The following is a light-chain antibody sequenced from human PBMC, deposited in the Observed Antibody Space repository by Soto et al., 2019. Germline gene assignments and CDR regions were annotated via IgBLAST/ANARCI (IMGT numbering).Light chain of an antibody. CDR2: GAS. V-gene: IGKV3-15*01. J-gene: IGKJ1*01. CDR3: QQYNNWPWT. CDR1: QSVSSN. Sequence: EIVMTQSTSTVSVSQLERSSLSCRASQSVSSNLAWYQQKPGQAPRLLIYGASTRATGIPARFSGSGSGTEFTLTISSLQSEDFAVYYCQQYNNWPWTFGQGAKV.